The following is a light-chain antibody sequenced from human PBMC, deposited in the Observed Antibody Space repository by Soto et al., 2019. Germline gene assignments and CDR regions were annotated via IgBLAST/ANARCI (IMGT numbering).Light chain of an antibody. J-gene: IGKJ1*01. CDR3: LQNNTYPRT. CDR2: EAS. Sequence: DIQMTQSPSSLSASVGDRVTITCRASQDIREDLVWYQQSPGKAPKRLMYEASTLQDGVPARFSGSVSGTEFTLTIASLQPADFATYYCLQNNTYPRTFGQGTKVEVK. V-gene: IGKV1-17*01. CDR1: QDIRED.